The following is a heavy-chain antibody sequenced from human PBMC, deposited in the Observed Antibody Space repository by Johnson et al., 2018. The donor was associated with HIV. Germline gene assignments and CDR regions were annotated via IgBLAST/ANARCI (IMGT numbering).Heavy chain of an antibody. Sequence: MLLVESGGGLVQPGGSLRLSCAASGFTFSSYAMHWVRQAPGKGLEWVSVIYSGGTTYHADSVKGRFIISRDNSKSTLYLQMNSLRAEDTAVYYCARAYTYGAFDIWGQGTMVTVSS. CDR1: GFTFSSYA. CDR3: ARAYTYGAFDI. J-gene: IGHJ3*02. CDR2: IYSGGTT. D-gene: IGHD5-18*01. V-gene: IGHV3-66*01.